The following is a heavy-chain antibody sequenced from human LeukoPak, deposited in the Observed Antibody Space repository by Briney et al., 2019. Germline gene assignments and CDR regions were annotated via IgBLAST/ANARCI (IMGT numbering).Heavy chain of an antibody. Sequence: PGGSLRLSCAASGFTVSNNYMSWVRQAPGKRLEWVSVIYSGGSTDYADSVKGRFTISRHNSKNTLYLQMNSLRAEDTAVYYCARDGADAFDIWGQGTMVTVSS. J-gene: IGHJ3*02. CDR2: IYSGGST. CDR1: GFTVSNNY. CDR3: ARDGADAFDI. V-gene: IGHV3-53*04. D-gene: IGHD4/OR15-4a*01.